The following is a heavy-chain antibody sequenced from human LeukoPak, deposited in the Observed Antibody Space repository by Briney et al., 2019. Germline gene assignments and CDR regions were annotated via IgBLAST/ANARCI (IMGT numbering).Heavy chain of an antibody. CDR1: GGTFSSYA. CDR2: IIPIFGTA. J-gene: IGHJ4*02. CDR3: ARVGTTVVTRGHYYFDY. Sequence: ASVKVSCKASGGTFSSYAISWVRQAPGQGLEWMGGIIPIFGTANYAQKFQGRVTITTDESTSTAYMELSSLRSEDTAVYYCARVGTTVVTRGHYYFDYWGQGTLVTVSS. V-gene: IGHV1-69*05. D-gene: IGHD4-23*01.